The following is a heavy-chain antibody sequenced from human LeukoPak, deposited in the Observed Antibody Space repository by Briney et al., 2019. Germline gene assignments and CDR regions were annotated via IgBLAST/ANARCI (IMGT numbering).Heavy chain of an antibody. Sequence: PGGSLRLSCAASGFTFSSYCMNWVRQAPGKGLEWVSSISNSGSNIYYADSVKGRFTISRDNAKNSLYLQMNSLRAEDTAVYYCARDGGLGYYDVSSDYYFDNWGQGTLVTVSS. J-gene: IGHJ4*02. CDR1: GFTFSSYC. CDR2: ISNSGSNI. D-gene: IGHD3-3*01. CDR3: ARDGGLGYYDVSSDYYFDN. V-gene: IGHV3-21*04.